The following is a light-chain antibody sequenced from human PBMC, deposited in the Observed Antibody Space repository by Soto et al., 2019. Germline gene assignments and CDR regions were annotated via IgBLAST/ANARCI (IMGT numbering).Light chain of an antibody. V-gene: IGKV1-5*03. CDR2: KTS. Sequence: DFQMTQSPATLAASVGDRGTITGRSSQSIGSWLAWYQQKPGKAPKLLIYKTSILQSGVPSRFIGSGSGTDFTLTISSLQPDDFETYYCHHYSSNFQLFGKGTKVDIK. CDR1: QSIGSW. CDR3: HHYSSNFQL. J-gene: IGKJ1*01.